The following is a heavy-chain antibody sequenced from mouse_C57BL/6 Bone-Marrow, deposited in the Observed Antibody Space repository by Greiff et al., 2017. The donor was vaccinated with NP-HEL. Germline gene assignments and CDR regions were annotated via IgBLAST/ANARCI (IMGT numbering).Heavy chain of an antibody. CDR3: ARYYYGSRGWYFDV. CDR1: GYTFTSYW. J-gene: IGHJ1*03. D-gene: IGHD1-1*01. Sequence: QVQLQQPGADLVKPGASVKLSCKASGYTFTSYWMHWVKQRPGRGLEWIGRIDPNSGGTKFNEQFKTQATLTVDKPSSTAYMQLSSLTSEDSAVYYCARYYYGSRGWYFDVWGTGTTVTVSS. CDR2: IDPNSGGT. V-gene: IGHV1-72*01.